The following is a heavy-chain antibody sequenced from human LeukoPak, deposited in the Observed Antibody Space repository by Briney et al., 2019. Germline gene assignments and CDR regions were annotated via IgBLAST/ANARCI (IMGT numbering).Heavy chain of an antibody. CDR2: ISSNGGST. V-gene: IGHV3-64D*06. D-gene: IGHD3-10*01. CDR1: GFTFSSYA. J-gene: IGHJ4*02. CDR3: VKARPWFGELQFFDY. Sequence: GGSLRLSCSASGFTFSSYAMHWVRQAPGKGLEYVSAISSNGGSTYCADSVKGRFTISRDNSKNTLYLQMSSLRAEDTAVYYCVKARPWFGELQFFDYWGQGTLVTVSS.